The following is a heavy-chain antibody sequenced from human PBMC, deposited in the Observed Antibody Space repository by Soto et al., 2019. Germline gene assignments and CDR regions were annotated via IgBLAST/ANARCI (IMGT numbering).Heavy chain of an antibody. CDR2: INHSGST. CDR3: ARGRWLRSAFDY. J-gene: IGHJ4*02. D-gene: IGHD5-12*01. V-gene: IGHV4-34*01. CDR1: GGSFSGYY. Sequence: SETLSLTCAVYGGSFSGYYWSWIRQPPGKGLEWIGEINHSGSTNYNPSFKSRVTISVDTSKNQFSLKLSSVTAADTAVYYCARGRWLRSAFDYWGPGTLVTVS.